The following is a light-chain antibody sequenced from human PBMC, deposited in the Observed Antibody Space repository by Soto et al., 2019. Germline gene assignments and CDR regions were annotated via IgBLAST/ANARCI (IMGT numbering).Light chain of an antibody. J-gene: IGLJ1*01. V-gene: IGLV2-8*01. CDR3: TSYAGSNNLGV. CDR2: EVS. CDR1: SSDVGGYNY. Sequence: QSVLTQPPSASGSPGQSVTISCTGTSSDVGGYNYVSWYQQHPGKAPKLMIYEVSKRPSGVPDRFSGSTSGNTASLTVSGLEAEDEDDYYCTSYAGSNNLGVFGTGTKLTVL.